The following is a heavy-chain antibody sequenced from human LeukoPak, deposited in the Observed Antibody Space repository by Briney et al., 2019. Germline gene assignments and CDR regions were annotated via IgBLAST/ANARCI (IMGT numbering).Heavy chain of an antibody. V-gene: IGHV1-18*01. CDR1: GYNFTTYG. D-gene: IGHD3-22*01. CDR2: IYPYNGNT. J-gene: IGHJ4*02. Sequence: ASVKVSCKASGYNFTTYGISWVRQAPGQGLEWMAWIYPYNGNTNYIQKLQGRVTMTTDTSTSTAYMELSSLRSEDTAVYYCAREPSTYYYDSYEYYFDYWGQGTLVTVSS. CDR3: AREPSTYYYDSYEYYFDY.